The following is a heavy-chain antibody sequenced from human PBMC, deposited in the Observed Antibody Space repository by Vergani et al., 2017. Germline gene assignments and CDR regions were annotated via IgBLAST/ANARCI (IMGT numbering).Heavy chain of an antibody. J-gene: IGHJ3*02. V-gene: IGHV4-59*01. D-gene: IGHD1-26*01. CDR2: IYYSGST. CDR3: ALPTTGGAFDI. Sequence: QVQLQESGPGLVKPSETLSLTCTVSGGSISSYYWSWIRQPPGKGLEWIGYIYYSGSTNYNPSLKSRVTISVDTSKNQFSLKLSSVTAADTAGYYCALPTTGGAFDIWGQGTMVTVSS. CDR1: GGSISSYY.